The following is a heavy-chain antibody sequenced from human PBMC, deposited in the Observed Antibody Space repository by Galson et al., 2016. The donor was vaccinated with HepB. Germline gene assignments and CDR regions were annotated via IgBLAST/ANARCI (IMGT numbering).Heavy chain of an antibody. V-gene: IGHV3-30*09. CDR1: GFTFSNYA. Sequence: SLRLSCAASGFTFSNYAMHWVRQAPGKGLEWVAVMSYDGSIEYYADSVKGRFAISRDNSKSTLYLHVNSLRAQDTAVYYCARELGGSGSYYPRCYFDYWGQGTLVTVSS. CDR2: MSYDGSIE. D-gene: IGHD3-10*01. CDR3: ARELGGSGSYYPRCYFDY. J-gene: IGHJ4*02.